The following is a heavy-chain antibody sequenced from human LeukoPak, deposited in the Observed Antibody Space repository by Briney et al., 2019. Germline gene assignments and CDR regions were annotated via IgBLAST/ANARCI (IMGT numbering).Heavy chain of an antibody. CDR3: ARGTGYSYGHGNFDL. J-gene: IGHJ2*01. CDR2: IYYSGST. V-gene: IGHV4-59*08. Sequence: SETLSLTCTVSGGSISSYYWSWIRQPPGKGLEWIGYIYYSGSTNYNPSLKSRVTISVDTSKNQFSLKLSSVTAADTAVYYCARGTGYSYGHGNFDLWGRGTLVTVSS. D-gene: IGHD5-18*01. CDR1: GGSISSYY.